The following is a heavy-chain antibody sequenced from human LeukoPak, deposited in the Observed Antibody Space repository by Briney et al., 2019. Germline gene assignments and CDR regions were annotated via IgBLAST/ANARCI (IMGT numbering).Heavy chain of an antibody. J-gene: IGHJ4*02. V-gene: IGHV3-33*01. CDR1: GFTFSSYG. CDR3: ARGGEWLDPERTPVDY. D-gene: IGHD6-19*01. Sequence: PGRSLRLSCAASGFTFSSYGMHWVRQAPGKGLEWVAVIWYDGSNKYYADSVKGRFTISRDNSKNTLYLQRNSLRAEDTAVYYCARGGEWLDPERTPVDYWGQGTLVTVSS. CDR2: IWYDGSNK.